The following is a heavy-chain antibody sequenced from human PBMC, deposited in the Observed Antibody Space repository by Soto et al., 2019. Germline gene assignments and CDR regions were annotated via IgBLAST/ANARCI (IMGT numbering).Heavy chain of an antibody. J-gene: IGHJ6*02. D-gene: IGHD2-2*01. Sequence: GGSLRLSCTVSGFTFSNAWMPWVRQAPGKGLEWVGRIKSKTDDGTTDYAAPVKGRFTISRDDSRNTLYLQMNSLKTEDTAVYYCTTDSSSWAYYYYYGMDVWGQGTTVTVSS. CDR2: IKSKTDDGTT. CDR3: TTDSSSWAYYYYYGMDV. V-gene: IGHV3-15*01. CDR1: GFTFSNAW.